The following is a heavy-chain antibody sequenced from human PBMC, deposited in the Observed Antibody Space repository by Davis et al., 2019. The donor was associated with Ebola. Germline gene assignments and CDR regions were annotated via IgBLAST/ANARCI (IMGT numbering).Heavy chain of an antibody. CDR2: ISYDGSNK. Sequence: GESLKISCAASGFTFSSYAMHWVRQAPGKGLEWVAVISYDGSNKYYADSVKGRFTISRDNSKNTLYLQMNSLRAEDTAVYYCARNFYYYDSSGPSDYWGQGTLVTVSS. J-gene: IGHJ4*02. CDR1: GFTFSSYA. V-gene: IGHV3-30-3*01. CDR3: ARNFYYYDSSGPSDY. D-gene: IGHD3-22*01.